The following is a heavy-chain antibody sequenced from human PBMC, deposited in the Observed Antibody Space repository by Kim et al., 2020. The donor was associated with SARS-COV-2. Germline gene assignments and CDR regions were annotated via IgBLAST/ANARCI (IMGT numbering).Heavy chain of an antibody. J-gene: IGHJ5*02. CDR2: IYTSGST. CDR3: ARASLDYDFWSVTNAFDP. Sequence: SETLSLTCTVSGGSISSGSYYWSWIRQPAGKGLEWIGRIYTSGSTNYNPSLKSRVTISVDTSKNQFSLKLSSVTAADTAVYYCARASLDYDFWSVTNAFDPWGQGTLVTVSS. D-gene: IGHD3-3*01. V-gene: IGHV4-61*02. CDR1: GGSISSGSYY.